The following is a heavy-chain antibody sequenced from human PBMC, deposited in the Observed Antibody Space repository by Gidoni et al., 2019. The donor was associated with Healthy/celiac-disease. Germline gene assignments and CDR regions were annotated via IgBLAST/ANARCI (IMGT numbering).Heavy chain of an antibody. CDR2: INPRGGST. J-gene: IGHJ6*02. Sequence: QVQLVQSGAEVKKPGASVKVSCKASGYTFTSYYMHWVRQAPGQGLEWMGIINPRGGSTSYAQKFQGRVTMTRDTSTSTVYMELSSLRSEDTAVYYCARDGPTRGVRGVILRAYYYYGMDVWGQGTTVTVSS. D-gene: IGHD3-10*01. CDR3: ARDGPTRGVRGVILRAYYYYGMDV. CDR1: GYTFTSYY. V-gene: IGHV1-46*01.